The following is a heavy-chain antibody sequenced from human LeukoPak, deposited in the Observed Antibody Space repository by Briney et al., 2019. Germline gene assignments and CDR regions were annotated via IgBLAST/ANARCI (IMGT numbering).Heavy chain of an antibody. CDR1: GGSISSGGYY. J-gene: IGHJ4*02. CDR3: ARLYYYGSGRPRGSFDY. D-gene: IGHD3-10*01. V-gene: IGHV4-61*08. CDR2: IYYSGST. Sequence: PSETLSLTCTVSGGSISSGGYYWSWIRQPPGKGLEWIGYIYYSGSTNYNPSLKSRVTISVDTSKNQFSLELSSVTAADTAVYYCARLYYYGSGRPRGSFDYWGQGTLVTVSS.